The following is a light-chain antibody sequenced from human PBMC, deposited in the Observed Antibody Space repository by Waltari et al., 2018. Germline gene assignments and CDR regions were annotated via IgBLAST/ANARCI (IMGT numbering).Light chain of an antibody. CDR2: AAS. CDR1: QSISSY. J-gene: IGKJ2*01. Sequence: DIQMTQSPSSLSASVGDRVTITCRASQSISSYLNWYQQKPGKAPKLLIYAASSLQSGVPSRFSGSGSGTEGTLTISSLQPEDFATYYCQQSYSTPPTFGQGTKLEI. CDR3: QQSYSTPPT. V-gene: IGKV1-39*01.